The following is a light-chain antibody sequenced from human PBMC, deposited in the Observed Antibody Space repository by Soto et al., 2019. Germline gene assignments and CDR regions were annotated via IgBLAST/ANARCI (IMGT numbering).Light chain of an antibody. J-gene: IGKJ2*01. CDR1: QSISSY. CDR2: AAS. V-gene: IGKV1-39*01. Sequence: DIQMTQSPSSLSASVGDRVTITCRAGQSISSYLNWYQQKPGKAPKLLTYAASSLESGVPARFSGSGSGTDFTLTISRLQPEDFATYYCQQSYSTPYAFGQWTKLAIK. CDR3: QQSYSTPYA.